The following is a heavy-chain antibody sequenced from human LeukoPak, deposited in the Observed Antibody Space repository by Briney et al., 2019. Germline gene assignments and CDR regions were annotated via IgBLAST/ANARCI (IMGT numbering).Heavy chain of an antibody. CDR3: ARDRYYYDSSGYYAWFDP. CDR2: IYHSGST. D-gene: IGHD3-22*01. V-gene: IGHV4-4*02. CDR1: GDSINSPNW. J-gene: IGHJ5*02. Sequence: PSETLSLTGGVSGDSINSPNWWSWVRQAPGKGLEWIGEIYHSGSTNYNPSLKSRVTMSVDKSKNQFSLKLSSVTAADTAVYYCARDRYYYDSSGYYAWFDPWGQGTLVTVSS.